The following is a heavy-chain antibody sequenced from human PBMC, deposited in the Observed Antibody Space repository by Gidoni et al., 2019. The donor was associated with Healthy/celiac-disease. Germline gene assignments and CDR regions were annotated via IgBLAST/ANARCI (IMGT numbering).Heavy chain of an antibody. CDR2: IYTSGST. V-gene: IGHV4-4*07. CDR1: GGSISSYY. J-gene: IGHJ5*02. CDR3: ARDENYDFWSGYNHKRGNWFDP. D-gene: IGHD3-3*01. Sequence: QVQLQESGPGLVKPSETLSLTCTVSGGSISSYYWSWIRQPAGKGLEWIGRIYTSGSTNYNPSLKRRVTMSVETAKNQVSLKLSSVTAADTAVYYCARDENYDFWSGYNHKRGNWFDPWGQGTLVTVSS.